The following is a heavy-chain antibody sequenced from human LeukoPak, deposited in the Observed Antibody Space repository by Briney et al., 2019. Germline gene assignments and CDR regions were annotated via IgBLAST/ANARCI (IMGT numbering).Heavy chain of an antibody. CDR1: GFTFSSYG. Sequence: GGTLRLSCAASGFTFSSYGMSWVRQAPGKGLEWVSAISGSGGSTYYADSVKGRFTISRDNSKNTLYLQMNSLRAEDTAVYYCAKVGHEYYYDSSGFELPSDYWGQGTLVTVSS. CDR3: AKVGHEYYYDSSGFELPSDY. CDR2: ISGSGGST. J-gene: IGHJ4*02. V-gene: IGHV3-23*01. D-gene: IGHD3-22*01.